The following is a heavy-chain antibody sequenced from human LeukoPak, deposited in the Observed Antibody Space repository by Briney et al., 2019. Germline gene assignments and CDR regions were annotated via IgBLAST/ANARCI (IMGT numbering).Heavy chain of an antibody. Sequence: GGSLRLSCAASGFNFSTYSMNWVRQAPGKGLEWVSSISYDSDYIYYADSVKGQFTISRDNAKNSLYLQMNSLRADDTAVYYCARYGVSSSRSYIDYWGQGTLVTVSS. D-gene: IGHD2-2*01. CDR1: GFNFSTYS. J-gene: IGHJ4*02. V-gene: IGHV3-21*01. CDR3: ARYGVSSSRSYIDY. CDR2: ISYDSDYI.